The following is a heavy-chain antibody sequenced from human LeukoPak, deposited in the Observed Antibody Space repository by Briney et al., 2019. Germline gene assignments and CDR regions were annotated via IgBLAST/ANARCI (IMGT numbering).Heavy chain of an antibody. CDR1: GGSISSSSYY. D-gene: IGHD1-26*01. V-gene: IGHV4-39*01. J-gene: IGHJ4*02. Sequence: SETLSLTRTVSGGSISSSSYYWGWIRQPPGKGLEWIGSIYYSGSTYYNPSLKSRVTISVDTSKNQFSLKLSSVTAADTAVYYCARMGGSYYVRAFDYRGQGTLVTVSS. CDR2: IYYSGST. CDR3: ARMGGSYYVRAFDY.